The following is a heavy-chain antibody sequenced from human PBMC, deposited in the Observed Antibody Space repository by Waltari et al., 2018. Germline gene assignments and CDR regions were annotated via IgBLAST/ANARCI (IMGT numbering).Heavy chain of an antibody. CDR2: ISHDGISQ. D-gene: IGHD1-26*01. CDR1: GFIFGSFA. J-gene: IGHJ4*02. Sequence: QVQLVESGGGVVQPGRSLRLSCAAPGFIFGSFAMHWVRQAPGRGLEWVSIISHDGISQHYADPRKGRLTNARHNAKKIPSLQMNSLRAEDTAVYYCARDDSGGGLDYWGQGNLVTVSS. V-gene: IGHV3-30*03. CDR3: ARDDSGGGLDY.